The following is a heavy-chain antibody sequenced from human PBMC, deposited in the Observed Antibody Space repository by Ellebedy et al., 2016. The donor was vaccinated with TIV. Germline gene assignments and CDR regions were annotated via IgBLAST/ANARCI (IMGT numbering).Heavy chain of an antibody. J-gene: IGHJ4*02. CDR3: ATVAHDYGDYETTFDY. CDR2: IITIFGTA. D-gene: IGHD4-17*01. CDR1: GGTFSSYA. V-gene: IGHV1-69*13. Sequence: SVKVSCXASGGTFSSYAISWVRQAPGQGLEWMGGIITIFGTANYAQKFQGRVTITADESTSTAYMELSSLRSEDTAVYYCATVAHDYGDYETTFDYWGQGTLVTVSS.